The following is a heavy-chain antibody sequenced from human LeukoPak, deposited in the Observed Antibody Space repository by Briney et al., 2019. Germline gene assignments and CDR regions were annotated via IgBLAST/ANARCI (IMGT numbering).Heavy chain of an antibody. D-gene: IGHD3-22*01. J-gene: IGHJ1*01. V-gene: IGHV3-11*04. Sequence: SGGSLRLSCAASGFTFSDYYMSWIRQAPGRGLEWISYMSNSGSAIYYADSVQGRFTISRDNAKSSLSLQMNSLRAEDTAVYYCAKRSSDYYDSSGHEYFQHWGQGTLVTVSS. CDR2: MSNSGSAI. CDR3: AKRSSDYYDSSGHEYFQH. CDR1: GFTFSDYY.